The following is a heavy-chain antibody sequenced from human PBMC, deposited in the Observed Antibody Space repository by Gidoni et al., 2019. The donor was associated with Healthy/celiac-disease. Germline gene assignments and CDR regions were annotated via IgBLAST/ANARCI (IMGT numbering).Heavy chain of an antibody. Sequence: QVQLVESGGGVVQPGRSLRRSCAASGFTFSSYGMHWVRPAPGKGLEWVAVISYDGSNKYYADSVKGRFTISRDNSKNTLYLQMNSLRAEDTAVYYCAKNQYSSGWYFDYWGQGTLVTVSS. CDR3: AKNQYSSGWYFDY. CDR1: GFTFSSYG. D-gene: IGHD6-19*01. CDR2: ISYDGSNK. V-gene: IGHV3-30*18. J-gene: IGHJ4*02.